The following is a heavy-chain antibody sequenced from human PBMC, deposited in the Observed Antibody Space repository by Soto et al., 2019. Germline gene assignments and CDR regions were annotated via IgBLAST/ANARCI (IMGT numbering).Heavy chain of an antibody. CDR3: ARKPMVRGIIGYFDS. V-gene: IGHV4-39*01. J-gene: IGHJ4*02. CDR1: GGSISSSSYY. CDR2: IYYTGNT. D-gene: IGHD3-10*01. Sequence: SETLSLTCTVSGGSISSSSYYWGWIRQPPGKGLEWIGSIYYTGNTYYNPSLKSRVSISVDTSKNQFSLKLSSVTAADTAVYYCARKPMVRGIIGYFDSWGQGTLLTVSS.